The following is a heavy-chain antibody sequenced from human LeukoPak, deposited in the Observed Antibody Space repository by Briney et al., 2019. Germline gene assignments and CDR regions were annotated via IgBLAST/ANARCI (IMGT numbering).Heavy chain of an antibody. D-gene: IGHD6-19*01. CDR1: GDSISTYY. J-gene: IGHJ5*02. CDR3: AKTGRPNNSGWYRWFDP. CDR2: ICNSGGT. Sequence: SSETLSLTCTVSGDSISTYYWSWIRQPPGKGLEWIGCICNSGGTNYNPSLKSRVTISVDTSKNQFSLNLSSVTAADTAVYYCAKTGRPNNSGWYRWFDPWGQGTLVTVSS. V-gene: IGHV4-4*09.